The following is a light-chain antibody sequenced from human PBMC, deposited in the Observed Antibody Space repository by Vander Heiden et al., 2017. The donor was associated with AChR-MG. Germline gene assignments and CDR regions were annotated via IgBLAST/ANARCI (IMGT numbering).Light chain of an antibody. V-gene: IGKV1-39*01. J-gene: IGKJ1*01. CDR1: QSISRY. Sequence: DIQMTQSPSSLSASVGDRVTITCRASQSISRYLKWYQQKPGKAPKRLIYAASSMQSGVPSRFSGSGAGTEFTLTISSVQPEDFATYNSQQRYSTLRTFGEGTKVEIK. CDR3: QQRYSTLRT. CDR2: AAS.